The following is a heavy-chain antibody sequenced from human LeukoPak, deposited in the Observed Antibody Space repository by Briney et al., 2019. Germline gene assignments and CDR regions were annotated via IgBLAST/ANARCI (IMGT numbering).Heavy chain of an antibody. J-gene: IGHJ4*02. Sequence: ASVKVSCKASGYTFTGYYMHWVRQAPGQGLEWMGWINPNSGATNYAQNFQGRVTMTRDTSISTAYMELSRLRSDDTAVYYCARDLTYYYDSSGYYSDYWGQGTLVTVSS. CDR3: ARDLTYYYDSSGYYSDY. CDR1: GYTFTGYY. CDR2: INPNSGAT. D-gene: IGHD3-22*01. V-gene: IGHV1-2*02.